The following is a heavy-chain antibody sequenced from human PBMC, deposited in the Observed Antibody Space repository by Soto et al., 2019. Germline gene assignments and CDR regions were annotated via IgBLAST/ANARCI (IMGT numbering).Heavy chain of an antibody. Sequence: GGSLRLSCAASGFTFSNAWMSWVRQATGKGLEWVAAISHDGTNKNYGDSVKGRFTISRDNSKKTLYLQMNSLRPEDTALYYCAKDEYYYSRSGYYIFDSWGQGTLVTVSS. CDR2: ISHDGTNK. J-gene: IGHJ4*02. CDR1: GFTFSNAW. D-gene: IGHD3-22*01. V-gene: IGHV3-30*18. CDR3: AKDEYYYSRSGYYIFDS.